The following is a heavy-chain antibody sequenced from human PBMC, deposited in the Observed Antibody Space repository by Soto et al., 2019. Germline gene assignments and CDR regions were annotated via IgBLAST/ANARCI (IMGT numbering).Heavy chain of an antibody. CDR2: INPHSGGT. D-gene: IGHD3-10*01. Sequence: GSSVKVSCKASGYTFTGYYMHWVRQAPGQGLDCMGWINPHSGGTDYAQKFQGRVTMTRDTSISTAYMELSRLRSDAPAPYFCARDHSPGSYYNHGDYWRQRSLVTVSS. CDR3: ARDHSPGSYYNHGDY. CDR1: GYTFTGYY. J-gene: IGHJ4*02. V-gene: IGHV1-2*02.